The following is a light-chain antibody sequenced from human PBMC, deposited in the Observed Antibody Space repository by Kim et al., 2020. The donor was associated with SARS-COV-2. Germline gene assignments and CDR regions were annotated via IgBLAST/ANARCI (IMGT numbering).Light chain of an antibody. CDR1: SSEVGGYNY. V-gene: IGLV2-11*01. CDR2: DVS. Sequence: GQSVPISWTGTSSEVGGYNYVSWYQQHPGKAPNLMIYDVSKRPSGVPDRFSGSKSGNTASLSISGLQAEDEADYYCCSYAGSYGVVFGGGTKLTVL. J-gene: IGLJ2*01. CDR3: CSYAGSYGVV.